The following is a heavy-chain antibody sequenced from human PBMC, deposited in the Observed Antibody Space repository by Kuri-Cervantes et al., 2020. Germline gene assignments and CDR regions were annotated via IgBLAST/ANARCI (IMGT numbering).Heavy chain of an antibody. D-gene: IGHD1-14*01. V-gene: IGHV3-69-1*01. CDR2: ISSSSTI. CDR1: GFTFSDYY. CDR3: ARVPPDH. J-gene: IGHJ4*02. Sequence: GESLRLSCAATGFTFSDYYMNWVRQAPGKGLEWVSSISSSSTIYYADSVKGRFTISRDNAKNSLYLQMNSLRAEDTAVYYCARVPPDHWGQGTLVTVSS.